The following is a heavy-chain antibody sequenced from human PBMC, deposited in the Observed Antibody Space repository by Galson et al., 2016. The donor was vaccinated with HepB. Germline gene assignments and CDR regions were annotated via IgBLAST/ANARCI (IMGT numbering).Heavy chain of an antibody. CDR1: GYRFFTYG. Sequence: SVKVSCKASGYRFFTYGISWVRQAPGRGLEWLGWISANSGNTIYAQKFQDRVTMTRDTSASTVYMDLRSLRSDDTAVYYCARDVQFRFDYWGQGTLVTVS. CDR3: ARDVQFRFDY. CDR2: ISANSGNT. V-gene: IGHV1-18*04. D-gene: IGHD4-11*01. J-gene: IGHJ4*02.